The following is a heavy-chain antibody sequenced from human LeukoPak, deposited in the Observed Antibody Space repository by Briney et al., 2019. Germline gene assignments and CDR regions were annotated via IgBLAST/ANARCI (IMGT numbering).Heavy chain of an antibody. CDR3: ARHADSHNRITMVPIDY. CDR1: GGSISSSSYY. CDR2: IYYSGST. J-gene: IGHJ4*02. V-gene: IGHV4-39*01. D-gene: IGHD3-10*01. Sequence: SETLSLTCTVSGGSISSSSYYWGWIRQPPGKGLEWIGSIYYSGSTYYNPSLKSRVTISVDTSKNQFSLKLSSVTAADTAVYYCARHADSHNRITMVPIDYWGQGTLVTVSS.